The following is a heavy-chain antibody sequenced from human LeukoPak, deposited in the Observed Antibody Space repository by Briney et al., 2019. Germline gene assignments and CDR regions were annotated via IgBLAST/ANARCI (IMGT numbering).Heavy chain of an antibody. D-gene: IGHD5-12*01. J-gene: IGHJ5*02. V-gene: IGHV4-34*01. CDR1: GGSISSYY. CDR3: ARGGYGSNWFDP. Sequence: SETLSLTCTVSGGSISSYYWSWIRQPPGKGLEWIGEINHSGSTNYNPSLKSRVTISVDTSKKQFSLKLSSVTAADTAVYYCARGGYGSNWFDPWGQGTLVTVSS. CDR2: INHSGST.